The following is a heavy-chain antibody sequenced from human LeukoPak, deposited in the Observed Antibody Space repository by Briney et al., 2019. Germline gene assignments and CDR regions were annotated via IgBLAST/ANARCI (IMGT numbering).Heavy chain of an antibody. V-gene: IGHV1-46*01. CDR3: ARGPSITLVRGGQWYYYMDV. J-gene: IGHJ6*03. D-gene: IGHD3-10*01. CDR2: INPSGGST. CDR1: GYTFTSNY. Sequence: ASVKVSCKASGYTFTSNYINWVRQAPGQGLEWMGLINPSGGSTNYAQKCQGRLTMTRDTSTSTVYMELSSLRSEDTAVYYCARGPSITLVRGGQWYYYMDVWGKGTTVTISS.